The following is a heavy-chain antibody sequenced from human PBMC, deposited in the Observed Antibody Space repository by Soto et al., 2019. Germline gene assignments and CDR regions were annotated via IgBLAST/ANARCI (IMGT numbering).Heavy chain of an antibody. CDR3: ARDNYCSGGSCYVLYFQH. D-gene: IGHD2-15*01. Sequence: QVQLVQSGAEVKKPGASVKVSCKASGYTFTSYGISWVRQAPGQGLEWMGWISGYNGNTNYAQKLQGRVTMTTDTSTSTAYMELRNLRSDDTAVYYCARDNYCSGGSCYVLYFQHCGQGTLVTVSS. CDR2: ISGYNGNT. V-gene: IGHV1-18*01. CDR1: GYTFTSYG. J-gene: IGHJ1*01.